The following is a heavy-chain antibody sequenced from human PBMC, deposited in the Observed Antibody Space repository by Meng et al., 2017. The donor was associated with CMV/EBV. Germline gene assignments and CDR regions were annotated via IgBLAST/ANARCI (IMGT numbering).Heavy chain of an antibody. V-gene: IGHV4-30-4*01. CDR2: MYSSGRT. D-gene: IGHD1/OR15-1a*01. CDR1: SF. J-gene: IGHJ4*02. CDR3: ARGWNIRFLDWSSITDQGGFDF. Sequence: SFLCWIRQAPGRGLVWIGSMYSSGRTYYNPSLKSRLTLSVDRSKSQFSLKLTSVTPADTANYYCARGWNIRFLDWSSITDQGGFDFWGQGALVRLL.